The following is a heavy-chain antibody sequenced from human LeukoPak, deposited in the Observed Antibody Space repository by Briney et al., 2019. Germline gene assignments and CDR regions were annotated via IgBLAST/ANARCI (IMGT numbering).Heavy chain of an antibody. J-gene: IGHJ6*03. D-gene: IGHD3-3*01. Sequence: ASVKVSCKASGYTFTGYYMHWVRQAPGQGLEWMGWMNPNSGGTNYAQKFQGRVTMTRDTSISTAYMELSRLRSDDTAVYYCARANYDFWSGSIGLDYYYYMDVWGKGTTVTVSS. V-gene: IGHV1-2*02. CDR3: ARANYDFWSGSIGLDYYYYMDV. CDR2: MNPNSGGT. CDR1: GYTFTGYY.